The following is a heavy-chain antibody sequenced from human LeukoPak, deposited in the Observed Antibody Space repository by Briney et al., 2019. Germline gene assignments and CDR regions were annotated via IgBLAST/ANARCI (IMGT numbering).Heavy chain of an antibody. Sequence: GESLRLSCVASGFTFSSYSINWVRQAPGQGLDWVSYISSDFDDSATIYYADSVKGRFTISRDNAQNSLYLQMNSLRAEDTAVYYCARDILTSSQSRYQHRGQGTLVTVSS. J-gene: IGHJ1*01. D-gene: IGHD3-9*01. CDR2: ISSDFDDSATI. CDR3: ARDILTSSQSRYQH. V-gene: IGHV3-48*04. CDR1: GFTFSSYS.